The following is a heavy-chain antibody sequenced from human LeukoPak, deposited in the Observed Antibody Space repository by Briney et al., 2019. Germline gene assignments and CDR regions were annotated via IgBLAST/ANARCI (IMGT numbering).Heavy chain of an antibody. CDR3: ARVRPTYSSSWSDRSNYFDY. Sequence: ASVKVSCKASGGTFSSYAISWVRQAPGQGLEWMGGIIPIFGTANYAQKFQGRVTITADESTSTAYMELSSLRSEDTAVYYCARVRPTYSSSWSDRSNYFDYWGQGTLVTVSS. CDR2: IIPIFGTA. J-gene: IGHJ4*02. V-gene: IGHV1-69*13. CDR1: GGTFSSYA. D-gene: IGHD6-13*01.